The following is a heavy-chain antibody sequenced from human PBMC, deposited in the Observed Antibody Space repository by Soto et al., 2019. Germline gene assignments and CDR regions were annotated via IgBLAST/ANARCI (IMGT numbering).Heavy chain of an antibody. Sequence: GGSLRLSCAASGFTFSTYSMNWVRQAPGKGLEWVSYISSSSSTIYYADSVKGRFTISRDNAKNSMYLQMDSLRAEDTAVYYATRSAYMDVWGTGTTVTVSS. J-gene: IGHJ6*03. CDR1: GFTFSTYS. CDR3: TRSAYMDV. CDR2: ISSSSSTI. D-gene: IGHD2-2*01. V-gene: IGHV3-48*01.